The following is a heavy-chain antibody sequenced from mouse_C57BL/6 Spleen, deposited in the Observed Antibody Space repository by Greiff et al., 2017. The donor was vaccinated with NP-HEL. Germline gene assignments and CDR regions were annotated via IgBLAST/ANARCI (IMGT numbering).Heavy chain of an antibody. CDR2: IYPGDGDT. V-gene: IGHV1-80*01. CDR1: GYAFSSYW. CDR3: ARGGLRRSLDY. D-gene: IGHD2-4*01. Sequence: VQLQQSGAELVKPGASVKISCKASGYAFSSYWMNWVKQRPGKGLEWIGQIYPGDGDTNYNGKFKGKATLTADKSSSTAYMQLSSLTSEDSAVYFCARGGLRRSLDYWGQGTTLTVSS. J-gene: IGHJ2*01.